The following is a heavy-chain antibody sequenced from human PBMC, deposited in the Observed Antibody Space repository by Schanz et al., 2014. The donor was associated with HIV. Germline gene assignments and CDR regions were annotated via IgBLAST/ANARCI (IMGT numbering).Heavy chain of an antibody. D-gene: IGHD3-3*01. CDR3: ARGFRVRPFDYYYAMDV. CDR2: SEFGGSA. CDR1: GFTVSSIY. Sequence: EVQLVETGGRLIQPGGSLRLSCAASGFTVSSIYMSWVRQAPGRGLEWVSGISEFGGSAWYADSVKGRFTISRDNAKNTLFLQMNSLRVEDTAVYYCARGFRVRPFDYYYAMDVWGQGTTVTVSS. J-gene: IGHJ6*02. V-gene: IGHV3-53*02.